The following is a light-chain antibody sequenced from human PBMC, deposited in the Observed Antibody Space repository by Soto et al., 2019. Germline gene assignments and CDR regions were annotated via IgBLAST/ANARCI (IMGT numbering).Light chain of an antibody. Sequence: QSALTQPASVSGSLGQSVTISCTGTSIDVGGYDPVAWYQQHPGKAPKLIIYDVTHRPSGVSDRFSGSKSANTASLTISGLQAEDEADYYCSSYTGGSTLEVFGGGTKLTVL. CDR1: SIDVGGYDP. J-gene: IGLJ2*01. CDR3: SSYTGGSTLEV. V-gene: IGLV2-14*03. CDR2: DVT.